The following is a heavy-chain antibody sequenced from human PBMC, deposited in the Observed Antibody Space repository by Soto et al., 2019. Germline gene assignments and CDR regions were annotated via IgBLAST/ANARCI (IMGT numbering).Heavy chain of an antibody. J-gene: IGHJ6*02. Sequence: GESLKISCKGSGYSFTSYWISWVRQMPGKGLEWMGRIDPSDSYTNYSPSFQGHVTISADKSISTAYLQWSSLKASDTAMYYCARLGYYDSSGSYYGMDVWGQGTTVTVSS. CDR3: ARLGYYDSSGSYYGMDV. CDR1: GYSFTSYW. V-gene: IGHV5-10-1*01. D-gene: IGHD3-22*01. CDR2: IDPSDSYT.